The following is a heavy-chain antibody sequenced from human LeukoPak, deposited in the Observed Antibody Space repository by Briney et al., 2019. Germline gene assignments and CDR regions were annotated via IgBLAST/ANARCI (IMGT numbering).Heavy chain of an antibody. CDR1: GFSFSNFA. Sequence: GRSLRLSCAASGFSFSNFAIHWVRQAPGKGLEWVSSMSGPGDNTFYADSVKGRFTISRDNSKNMLFLQMSSLRAEDTAVYYCAQTHGGSPPRWFLHWGQGALVTVSS. CDR3: AQTHGGSPPRWFLH. D-gene: IGHD4-23*01. J-gene: IGHJ4*02. CDR2: MSGPGDNT. V-gene: IGHV3-23*01.